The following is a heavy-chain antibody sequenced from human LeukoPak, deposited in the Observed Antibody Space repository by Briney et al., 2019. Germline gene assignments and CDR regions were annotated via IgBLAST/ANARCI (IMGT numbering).Heavy chain of an antibody. J-gene: IGHJ6*03. CDR2: ISSSGSTI. CDR3: ARVVAAPPENTVTTGARNYYYYYMDV. V-gene: IGHV3-11*01. CDR1: GFTFSDFY. Sequence: GGSLRLSCAASGFTFSDFYMSWIRQAPGKGLEWVSYISSSGSTIYYADSVKGRFTISRDNAKNSLYLQMNSLRAEDTAVYYCARVVAAPPENTVTTGARNYYYYYMDVWGKGTTVTVSS. D-gene: IGHD4-11*01.